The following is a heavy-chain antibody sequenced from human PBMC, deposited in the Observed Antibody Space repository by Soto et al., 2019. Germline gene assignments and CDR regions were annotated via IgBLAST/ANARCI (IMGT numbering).Heavy chain of an antibody. J-gene: IGHJ4*02. CDR2: IYYSGST. D-gene: IGHD5-12*01. Sequence: PSETLSLTCTVSGGSISSGGYYWSWIRQHPGKGLEWIGYIYYSGSTYYNPSLKSRVTISVDTSKNQFSLKLSSVTAADTAMYYCARVLSGYDWYFDYWGQGTLVTVLL. V-gene: IGHV4-31*03. CDR3: ARVLSGYDWYFDY. CDR1: GGSISSGGYY.